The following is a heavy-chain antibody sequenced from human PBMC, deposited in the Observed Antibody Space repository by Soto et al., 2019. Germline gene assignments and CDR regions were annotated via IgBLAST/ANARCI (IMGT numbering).Heavy chain of an antibody. J-gene: IGHJ3*02. CDR3: ARPWTSDWAYDI. CDR1: GFTFSNYW. V-gene: IGHV3-74*01. D-gene: IGHD3-9*01. Sequence: EVQLVESGGGLVQPGGSLRLSCAASGFTFSNYWMHWVRQSPGKGLVWVSRIKTDGSDTHYADSVTGRFTISRDNAKNTLYLQMNSLSDEDTAVCYCARPWTSDWAYDIWGQGTMVIVSS. CDR2: IKTDGSDT.